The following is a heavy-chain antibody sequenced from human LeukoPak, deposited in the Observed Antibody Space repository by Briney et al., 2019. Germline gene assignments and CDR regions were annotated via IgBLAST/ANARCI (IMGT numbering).Heavy chain of an antibody. CDR1: GFTFKTYE. Sequence: GGSLCLSRAVSGFTFKTYEMNWVRQAPGKGLEWVSYISDTGSTIKCANSVKARFTISRDNAKNSVSLQMNSLRVEDTAVYYCVRVTVQREFDPWGQG. V-gene: IGHV3-48*03. CDR2: ISDTGSTI. CDR3: VRVTVQREFDP. J-gene: IGHJ5*02.